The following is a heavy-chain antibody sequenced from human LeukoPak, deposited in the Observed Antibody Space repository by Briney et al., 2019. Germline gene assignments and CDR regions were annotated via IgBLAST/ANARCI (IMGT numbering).Heavy chain of an antibody. V-gene: IGHV4-59*01. D-gene: IGHD5-18*01. J-gene: IGHJ4*02. Sequence: PSETLSLTCTVSGGSISSYYWSWIRQPPGKGLEWMGYIYYSGSTNYNPSLKSRVTISVDTSKNQFSLKLSSVTAADTAVYYCARVQRGYSPRVFDYWGQGTLVTVSS. CDR3: ARVQRGYSPRVFDY. CDR2: IYYSGST. CDR1: GGSISSYY.